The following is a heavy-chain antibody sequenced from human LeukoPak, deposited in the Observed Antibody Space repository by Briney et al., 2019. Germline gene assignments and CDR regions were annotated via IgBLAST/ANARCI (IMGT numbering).Heavy chain of an antibody. V-gene: IGHV1-46*01. Sequence: GASVKVSCKASGYTFTSYYMHWVRQAPGQGLEWMGIINPSGGSTSYAQKFQGRVTMTRDTSTSTVYMELSSLRSEDTAVYYCARGDYGGISRGRWFDPWGQGTLVTVSS. CDR1: GYTFTSYY. CDR3: ARGDYGGISRGRWFDP. CDR2: INPSGGST. D-gene: IGHD4-23*01. J-gene: IGHJ5*02.